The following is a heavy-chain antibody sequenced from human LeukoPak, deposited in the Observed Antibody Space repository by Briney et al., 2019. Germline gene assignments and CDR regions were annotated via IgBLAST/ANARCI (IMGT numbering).Heavy chain of an antibody. CDR3: ARAAAGSYGMDV. V-gene: IGHV3-30*03. CDR2: ISYDGSSK. CDR1: GFTFSSYG. J-gene: IGHJ6*04. Sequence: GGSLRLSCAASGFTFSSYGMHWVRQAPGKGLEWVAVISYDGSSKYYADSVKGRFTISRDNSKNTLYLQMNSLRAEDTAVYYCARAAAGSYGMDVWGEGTTVTVSS. D-gene: IGHD6-13*01.